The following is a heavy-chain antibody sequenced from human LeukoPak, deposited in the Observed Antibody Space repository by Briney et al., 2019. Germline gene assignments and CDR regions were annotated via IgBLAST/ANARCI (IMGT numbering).Heavy chain of an antibody. D-gene: IGHD6-13*01. CDR3: AGGTSSSWYSYNWFDP. J-gene: IGHJ5*02. CDR2: IIPIFGTA. Sequence: SVKVSCKASGGTFSSYAISWVRQAPGQGLEWMGGIIPIFGTANYAQKFQGRVTITADKSTSTAYMELSSLRSEDTAVYYCAGGTSSSWYSYNWFDPWGQGTLVTVSS. V-gene: IGHV1-69*06. CDR1: GGTFSSYA.